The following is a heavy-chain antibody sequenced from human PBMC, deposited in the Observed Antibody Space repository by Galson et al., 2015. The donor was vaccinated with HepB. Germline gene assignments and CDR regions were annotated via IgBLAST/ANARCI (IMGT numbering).Heavy chain of an antibody. CDR1: NVA. CDR3: AREDGDNIWYFDV. Sequence: NVAWNWVRQSPSRGLEWLGRTYYRIRWYTDYAVSVKGRISINPDTSKNQLSLQLDSVTPEDTAVYYCAREDGDNIWYFDVWGRGSLVTVSS. V-gene: IGHV6-1*01. D-gene: IGHD5-24*01. J-gene: IGHJ2*01. CDR2: TYYRIRWYT.